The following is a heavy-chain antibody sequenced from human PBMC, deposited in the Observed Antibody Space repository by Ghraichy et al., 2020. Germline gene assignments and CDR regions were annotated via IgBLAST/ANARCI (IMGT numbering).Heavy chain of an antibody. CDR2: ISAYNGNT. Sequence: ASVKVSCKASGYTFTSYGISWVRQAPGQGLEWMGWISAYNGNTNYAQKLQGRVTMTTDTSTNTAYMELRSLRSDDTAVYYCVRVAASLDRYGTGWYYWGQGTLVTVSS. D-gene: IGHD6-19*01. CDR3: VRVAASLDRYGTGWYY. V-gene: IGHV1-18*01. CDR1: GYTFTSYG. J-gene: IGHJ4*02.